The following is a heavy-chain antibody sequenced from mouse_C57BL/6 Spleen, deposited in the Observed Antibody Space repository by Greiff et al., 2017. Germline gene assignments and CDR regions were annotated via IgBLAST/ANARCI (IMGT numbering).Heavy chain of an antibody. CDR2: IYPRSGNT. CDR3: ALTGDYAMDY. Sequence: VQLQQSGAELARPGASVKLSCTASGYTFTSYGISWVKQRTGQGLEWIGEIYPRSGNTYYNEKFKGKATLTADKSSSTAYMELRSLTSEDSAVYFCALTGDYAMDYWGQGTSVTVSS. J-gene: IGHJ4*01. V-gene: IGHV1-81*01. D-gene: IGHD4-1*01. CDR1: GYTFTSYG.